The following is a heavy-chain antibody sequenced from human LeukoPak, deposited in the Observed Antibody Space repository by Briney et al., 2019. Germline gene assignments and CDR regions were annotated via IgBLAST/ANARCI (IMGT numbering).Heavy chain of an antibody. J-gene: IGHJ4*02. Sequence: PSETLSLTCTVSGGSISSSSYYWGWIRQPPGKGLEWIGSIYYSGSTNYNPSLKSRVTMSVDTSKNQFSLKLSSVTAADTAVYYCARGGVTGDRGNDYWGQGTLVTVSS. D-gene: IGHD7-27*01. V-gene: IGHV4-39*07. CDR3: ARGGVTGDRGNDY. CDR1: GGSISSSSYY. CDR2: IYYSGST.